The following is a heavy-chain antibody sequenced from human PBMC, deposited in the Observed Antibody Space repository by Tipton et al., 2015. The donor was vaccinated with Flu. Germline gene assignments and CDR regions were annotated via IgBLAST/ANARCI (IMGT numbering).Heavy chain of an antibody. J-gene: IGHJ3*02. CDR3: VRVMGGNGAFDI. V-gene: IGHV3-30*04. Sequence: SLRLSCAASGFTFNSYAMHWVRQAPGKGLEWVAAISYDGSKKYYADSVKGRFTVSRDDSKNTLYLEMSNLRPEDTAVCYCVRVMGGNGAFDIWGQGSMIIDAS. D-gene: IGHD2-8*01. CDR2: ISYDGSKK. CDR1: GFTFNSYA.